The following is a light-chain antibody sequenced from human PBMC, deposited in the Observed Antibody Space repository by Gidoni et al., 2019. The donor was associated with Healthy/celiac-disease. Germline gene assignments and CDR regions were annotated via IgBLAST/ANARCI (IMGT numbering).Light chain of an antibody. V-gene: IGKV1-39*01. CDR3: QQSYSTPKT. CDR2: AAS. CDR1: QSISSY. Sequence: DMQMTQSPSSLSASVGDRIAITCRASQSISSYLNWYQQKPGKAPKILIYAASSLQSRVPSSFSGSGSGTDFTLTISSLQPEDFATYYCQQSYSTPKTFGGGIKVEIK. J-gene: IGKJ4*01.